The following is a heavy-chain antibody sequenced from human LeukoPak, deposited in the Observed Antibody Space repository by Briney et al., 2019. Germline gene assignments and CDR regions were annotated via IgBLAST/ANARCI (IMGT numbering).Heavy chain of an antibody. Sequence: ASVKVSCKASGYTFTGYYIHWVRQAPGQGLEWMGRINPNSGGANYGQKFQGRVTMTRDRSITTAYMELSRLRSDDTAMYYCARDQGDGGNSFDPWGQGTLVTVSS. D-gene: IGHD4-23*01. CDR1: GYTFTGYY. CDR2: INPNSGGA. J-gene: IGHJ5*02. V-gene: IGHV1-2*06. CDR3: ARDQGDGGNSFDP.